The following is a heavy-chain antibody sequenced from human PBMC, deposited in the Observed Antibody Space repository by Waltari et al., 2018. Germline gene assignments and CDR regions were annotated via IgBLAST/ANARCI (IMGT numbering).Heavy chain of an antibody. D-gene: IGHD3-10*01. V-gene: IGHV4-34*04. CDR1: ARSFSGYY. J-gene: IGHJ4*01. Sequence: QVQLQQWGAGVLKPSETLSLTCAVYARSFSGYYWSWIRQPAGKGLERIGKSNHSGRTNDSPHLKSQATVAVDTTKNKLFRKRGSVTAGGTAVNYCTTHQPASGSRYCYEYWGQGTLVTVSS. CDR2: SNHSGRT. CDR3: TTHQPASGSRYCYEY.